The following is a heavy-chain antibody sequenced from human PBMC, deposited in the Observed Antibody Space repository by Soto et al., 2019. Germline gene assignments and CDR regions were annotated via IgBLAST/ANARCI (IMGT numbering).Heavy chain of an antibody. J-gene: IGHJ6*02. CDR2: ISGSGGTT. V-gene: IGHV3-23*01. CDR1: GFTFSGYA. D-gene: IGHD6-19*01. CDR3: AKGSVAGTKYYYGMDV. Sequence: ESGGDLVQPGGSLRLSCAASGFTFSGYAMTGVRQAPGKGLEWVSAISGSGGTTYYADSVKGRFTISRDNSKNTLYLQMSSLRVDDTAVYYCAKGSVAGTKYYYGMDVRGQGTTVTVSS.